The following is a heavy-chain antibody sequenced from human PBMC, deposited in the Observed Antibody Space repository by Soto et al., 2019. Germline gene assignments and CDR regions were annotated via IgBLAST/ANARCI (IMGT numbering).Heavy chain of an antibody. CDR1: GGSFRGYY. V-gene: IGHV4-34*01. J-gene: IGHJ4*02. Sequence: QVQLQQWGAGLLKPSETLSLTCAVYGGSFRGYYWSWIRQPPGKGLEWIGEINHSGSTNYNPSLKCRVQRSVDSTKNQFSLKLSAVTAADKAVYYCARVGLTYYYDSSGYYLVGYFDYWGQGTLVTVSS. CDR3: ARVGLTYYYDSSGYYLVGYFDY. CDR2: INHSGST. D-gene: IGHD3-22*01.